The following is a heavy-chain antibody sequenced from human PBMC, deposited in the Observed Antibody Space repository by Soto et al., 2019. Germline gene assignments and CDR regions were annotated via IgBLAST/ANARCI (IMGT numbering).Heavy chain of an antibody. CDR2: IYYSGST. CDR1: GGSISSGGYY. V-gene: IGHV4-31*03. Sequence: QVQLQESGPGLVKPSQTLSLTCTVSGGSISSGGYYWSWIRQHPGKGLEWIGYIYYSGSTYYNPSLKSRVTISVDTSKNQFSLKLSSVTAADTAVYYCARDQRNCISTSCYAEYYYYYMDVWGKGTTVTVSS. D-gene: IGHD2-2*01. J-gene: IGHJ6*03. CDR3: ARDQRNCISTSCYAEYYYYYMDV.